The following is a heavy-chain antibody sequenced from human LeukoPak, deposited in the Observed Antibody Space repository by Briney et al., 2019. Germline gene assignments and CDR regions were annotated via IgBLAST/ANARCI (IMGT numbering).Heavy chain of an antibody. J-gene: IGHJ5*02. CDR3: ARSRAFNSGAFDP. D-gene: IGHD1-26*01. CDR2: IYYSGST. CDR1: GGSISSSSYY. Sequence: KSSETLSLTCTVSGGSISSSSYYWGWIRQPPGKGLEWIGSIYYSGSTYYNPSLKSRVTISVDTSKNQFSLKLNSVTAADTAVYYCARSRAFNSGAFDPWGQGSLVTVSS. V-gene: IGHV4-39*07.